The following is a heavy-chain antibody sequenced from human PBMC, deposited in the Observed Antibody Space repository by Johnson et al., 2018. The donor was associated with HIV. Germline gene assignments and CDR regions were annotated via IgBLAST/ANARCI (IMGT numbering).Heavy chain of an antibody. D-gene: IGHD1-1*01. CDR1: GFTFSNAW. CDR3: AKEDPWRRAFDI. CDR2: IKSKTDGGTT. J-gene: IGHJ3*02. Sequence: EKLVESGGGVVQPGGSLRLSCAASGFTFSNAWMSWVRQAPGKGLEWVGRIKSKTDGGTTDYAAPVKGRFTISRDDSKNTLYLQMNGLRPEDTAVYYCAKEDPWRRAFDIWGQGTVVTVSS. V-gene: IGHV3-15*01.